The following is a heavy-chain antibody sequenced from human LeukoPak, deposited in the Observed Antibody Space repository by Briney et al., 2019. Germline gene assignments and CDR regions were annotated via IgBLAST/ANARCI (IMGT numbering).Heavy chain of an antibody. J-gene: IGHJ3*02. CDR1: GYTFTGYY. Sequence: ASVTVSCKASGYTFTGYYMHWVRQAPGQGLEWMGWINPNSGGTNYAQKFQGRVTMTRDTSISTAYMELSRLRSDDTAVYYCARSSSSPRGDAFDIWGQGTMVTVSS. CDR3: ARSSSSPRGDAFDI. CDR2: INPNSGGT. V-gene: IGHV1-2*02. D-gene: IGHD6-6*01.